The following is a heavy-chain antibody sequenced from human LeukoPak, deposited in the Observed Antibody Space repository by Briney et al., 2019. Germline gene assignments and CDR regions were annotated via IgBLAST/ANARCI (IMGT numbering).Heavy chain of an antibody. Sequence: LRLSCAASGFSFSDYYMGGIRQPPGRGLEGMGEINHSGSTNYNPSLKRRVTISGDTSKNQFSLKLSSVPAADTAVYFCARVGYSYVINDWSRTGLGAYPTKYYYHMDVWGKGTTVTVSS. CDR2: INHSGST. V-gene: IGHV4-34*01. D-gene: IGHD5-18*01. CDR1: GFSFSDYY. J-gene: IGHJ6*03. CDR3: ARVGYSYVINDWSRTGLGAYPTKYYYHMDV.